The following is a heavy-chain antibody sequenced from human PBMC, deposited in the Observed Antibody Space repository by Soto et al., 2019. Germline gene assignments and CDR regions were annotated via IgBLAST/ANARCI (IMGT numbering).Heavy chain of an antibody. V-gene: IGHV4-39*01. CDR1: GGSMSINSSY. CDR3: ARQSGASGDYFDY. Sequence: SETLSLTCTVSGGSMSINSSYWGSIRQPPGKGLEWLGSIFYSGSTYYNPSLKSRVTISSDTSKNQFSLNLSSVTAADTAVYYCARQSGASGDYFDYWGQGTLVTVSS. J-gene: IGHJ4*02. D-gene: IGHD3-10*01. CDR2: IFYSGST.